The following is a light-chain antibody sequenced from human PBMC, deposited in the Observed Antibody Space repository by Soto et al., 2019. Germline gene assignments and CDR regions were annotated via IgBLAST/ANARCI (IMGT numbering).Light chain of an antibody. V-gene: IGKV3-15*01. J-gene: IGKJ4*01. Sequence: EIVMTQSPATLSVSPGERATLSCRASQSVSSNLAWYQQKPGQAPRLLIYGASTRATGIPARFSGSGSGTEFTLTISCLQSEEFAVYYCQQYNDWPLTFGGGTQVEIK. CDR2: GAS. CDR1: QSVSSN. CDR3: QQYNDWPLT.